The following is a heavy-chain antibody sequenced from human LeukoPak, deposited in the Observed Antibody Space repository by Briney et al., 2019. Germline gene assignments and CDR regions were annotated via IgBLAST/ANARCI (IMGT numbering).Heavy chain of an antibody. CDR1: GGTFSSYA. J-gene: IGHJ4*02. D-gene: IGHD3-3*01. V-gene: IGHV1-69*05. CDR3: ARDTLLYDFWSGYYTPYYFDY. Sequence: SAKVSCKASGGTFSSYAISWVRQAPGQGLEWMGGIIPIFGTANYAQKFQGRVTITTDESTSTAYMELSSLRSEDTAVYYCARDTLLYDFWSGYYTPYYFDYWGQGTLVTVSS. CDR2: IIPIFGTA.